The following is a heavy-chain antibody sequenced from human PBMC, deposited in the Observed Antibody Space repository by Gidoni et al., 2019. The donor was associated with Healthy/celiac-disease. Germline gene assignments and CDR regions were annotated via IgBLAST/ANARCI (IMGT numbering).Heavy chain of an antibody. J-gene: IGHJ3*02. Sequence: QVQLQQWGAGLLKPSETLSLTCAVYGGSFSGYYWSWIRQPPGKGLEWIGEINHSGSTNYNPSLKSRVTISVDTSKNQFSLKLSSVTAADTAVYYCARAPGWGSAFDIWGQGTMVTVSS. D-gene: IGHD2-21*01. CDR1: GGSFSGYY. CDR3: ARAPGWGSAFDI. V-gene: IGHV4-34*01. CDR2: INHSGST.